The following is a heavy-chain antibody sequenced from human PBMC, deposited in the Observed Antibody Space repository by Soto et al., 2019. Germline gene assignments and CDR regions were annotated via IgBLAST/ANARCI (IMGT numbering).Heavy chain of an antibody. CDR3: AKDVCSGSTTCCYTRLDF. V-gene: IGHV3-43D*03. Sequence: EGSLRLSCAVSGLTFEDDAMTWVRQARGKGREWVSLISRDGGGTDYADSGMRRFIVSRDSSKNSLYLRIISLRVEDTALYYCAKDVCSGSTTCCYTRLDFWGQVALVSASS. D-gene: IGHD2-2*02. J-gene: IGHJ4*02. CDR2: ISRDGGGT. CDR1: GLTFEDDA.